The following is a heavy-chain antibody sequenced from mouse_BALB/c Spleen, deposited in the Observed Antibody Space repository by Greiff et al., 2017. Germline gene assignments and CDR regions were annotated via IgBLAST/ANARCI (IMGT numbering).Heavy chain of an antibody. V-gene: IGHV5-6-5*01. J-gene: IGHJ3*01. CDR2: ISSGGST. CDR3: ARGHWDDAWFAY. Sequence: EVQGVESGGGLVKPGGSLKLSCAASGFTFSSYAMSWVRQTPEKRLEWVASISSGGSTYYPDSVKGRFTISSDNARNILYLQMSSLRSEDTAMYYYARGHWDDAWFAYWGQGTLVTVSA. D-gene: IGHD4-1*01. CDR1: GFTFSSYA.